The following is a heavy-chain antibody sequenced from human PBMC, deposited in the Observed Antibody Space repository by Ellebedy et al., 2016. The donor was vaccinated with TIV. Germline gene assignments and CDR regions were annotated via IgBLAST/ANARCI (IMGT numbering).Heavy chain of an antibody. CDR1: GYTFTGYY. D-gene: IGHD3-22*01. CDR2: INPSSGGT. V-gene: IGHV1-2*02. CDR3: AATPKQYNNSGYYGLDF. J-gene: IGHJ4*02. Sequence: AASVKVSCKASGYTFTGYYIHWVRQAPGQGLEWMGWINPSSGGTIYTQKFQDRVTVTSDTSISTAYMGLSRLRSDDTAIYYCAATPKQYNNSGYYGLDFWGQGTLVTVSS.